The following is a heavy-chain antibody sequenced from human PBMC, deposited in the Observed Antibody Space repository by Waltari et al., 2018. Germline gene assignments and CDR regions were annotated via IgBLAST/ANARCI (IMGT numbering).Heavy chain of an antibody. J-gene: IGHJ6*02. Sequence: QVQLQESGPGLVKPSATLSLTCTVSGASIIPYYWSWIRQPPGKGLEWIGYISHTGTTNYNPSLKSRVTISADRSNNQFSLRLTSVTAADTAVYYCARDLNAMDVWGQGTTVTVSS. CDR2: ISHTGTT. CDR1: GASIIPYY. V-gene: IGHV4-59*01. CDR3: ARDLNAMDV.